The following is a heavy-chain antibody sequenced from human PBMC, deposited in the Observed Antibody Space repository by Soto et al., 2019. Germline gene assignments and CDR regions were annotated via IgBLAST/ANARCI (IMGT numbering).Heavy chain of an antibody. CDR1: GFIFSNYW. CDR2: IKQDGSQK. J-gene: IGHJ4*02. Sequence: GGSLRLSCAASGFIFSNYWMTWVRQAPGKGLEWVANIKQDGSQKYYVDSLKGRFTISRDNAKSSLYLQMNSLGAEDTAVYYCARVRNSLFDFWGQGTLVTVSS. CDR3: ARVRNSLFDF. V-gene: IGHV3-7*01.